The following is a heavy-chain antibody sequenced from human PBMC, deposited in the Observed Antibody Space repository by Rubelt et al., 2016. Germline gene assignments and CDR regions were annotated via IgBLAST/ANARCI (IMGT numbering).Heavy chain of an antibody. V-gene: IGHV4-34*01. CDR1: GGSFSGYY. CDR2: INHSGST. D-gene: IGHD1-1*01. CDR3: ARGQGRSYRY. Sequence: QLQLQESGPGLVKPSETLSLTCAVYGGSFSGYYWSWIRQPPGKGLEWIGEINHSGSTNYNPSLKSRVTISVDTSKNQFSRKLSSVTAADTAVYYCARGQGRSYRYWGQGTLVTVSS. J-gene: IGHJ4*02.